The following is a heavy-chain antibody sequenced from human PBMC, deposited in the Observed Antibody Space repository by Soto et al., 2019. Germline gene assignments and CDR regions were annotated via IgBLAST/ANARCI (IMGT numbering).Heavy chain of an antibody. Sequence: SVKVSCKASGGTFSSYAISWVRQAPGQGLEWMGGIIPIFGTANYAQKFQGRVTITADESTSTAYMELSSLRSEDTAVYYCARDYTYSSGWLPTYYGMDVWGQGTTVTVSS. CDR3: ARDYTYSSGWLPTYYGMDV. J-gene: IGHJ6*02. D-gene: IGHD6-19*01. V-gene: IGHV1-69*13. CDR2: IIPIFGTA. CDR1: GGTFSSYA.